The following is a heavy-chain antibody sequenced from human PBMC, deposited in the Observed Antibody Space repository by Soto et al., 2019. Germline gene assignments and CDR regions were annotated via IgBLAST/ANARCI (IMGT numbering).Heavy chain of an antibody. CDR3: AKDHPGSPLAFDI. D-gene: IGHD7-27*01. Sequence: LSLSFAASGFTVSRYAMSWVLPAPGKGLEWVSAISGSGGSTYYADSVKGRFTISRDNSKNTLYLQMNSLRAEDTAVYYCAKDHPGSPLAFDIWGQGTMGTVSS. CDR2: ISGSGGST. J-gene: IGHJ3*02. CDR1: GFTVSRYA. V-gene: IGHV3-23*01.